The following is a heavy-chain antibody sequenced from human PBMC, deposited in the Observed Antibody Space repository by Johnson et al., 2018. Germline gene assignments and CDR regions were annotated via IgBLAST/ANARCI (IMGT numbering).Heavy chain of an antibody. CDR2: ISSSGTTI. CDR1: GFSFSDYY. Sequence: QVQLVESGGGLVKPGGSLRISCAASGFSFSDYYMSWMRQAPGKGLEWVSYISSSGTTIYYADSVKGRFTISRDNAKKSLYLQMNSLRAEDTAVYYWARAYFGIAGDAFDIWGQGTMVTGSS. D-gene: IGHD1-14*01. J-gene: IGHJ3*02. V-gene: IGHV3-11*04. CDR3: ARAYFGIAGDAFDI.